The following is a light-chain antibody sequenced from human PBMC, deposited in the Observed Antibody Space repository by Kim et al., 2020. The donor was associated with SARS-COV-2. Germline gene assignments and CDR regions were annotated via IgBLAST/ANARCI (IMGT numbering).Light chain of an antibody. Sequence: GKSVTISCSGSSSNIGSNYVYWYQQLPGTAPNHLTYRNNQRPSGIPARFSGSKSGTSASLAISGLRPEDEAKYYCAAWDDSLSGWVFGGGTQLTVL. J-gene: IGLJ3*02. V-gene: IGLV1-47*01. CDR2: RNN. CDR1: SSNIGSNY. CDR3: AAWDDSLSGWV.